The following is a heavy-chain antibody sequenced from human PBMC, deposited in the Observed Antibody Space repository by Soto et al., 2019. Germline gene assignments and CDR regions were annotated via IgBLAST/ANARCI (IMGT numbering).Heavy chain of an antibody. CDR1: GFTFSSYA. CDR3: AKGPPERRDGYNFGY. Sequence: RRLSCAASGFTFSSYAMSWVRQAPGKGLEWVSAISGSGGSTYYADSVKGRFTISRDNSKNTLYLQMNSLRAEDTAVYYCAKGPPERRDGYNFGYWGQGTLVTVSS. V-gene: IGHV3-23*01. D-gene: IGHD5-12*01. J-gene: IGHJ4*02. CDR2: ISGSGGST.